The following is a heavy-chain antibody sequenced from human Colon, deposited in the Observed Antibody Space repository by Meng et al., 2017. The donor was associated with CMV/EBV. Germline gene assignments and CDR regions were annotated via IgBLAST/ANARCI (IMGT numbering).Heavy chain of an antibody. CDR3: AEQEWLHYYYYGMDV. CDR1: GFTFSSYA. Sequence: GGSLRLSCAASGFTFSSYAMHWVRQAPGKGLEWVAVISYEGSNKYYADSVKGRFTISRDNSKNTLYLQMNSLRAEDTAVYYCAEQEWLHYYYYGMDVWGQGTLVTVSS. J-gene: IGHJ6*02. D-gene: IGHD3-3*01. V-gene: IGHV3-30*04. CDR2: ISYEGSNK.